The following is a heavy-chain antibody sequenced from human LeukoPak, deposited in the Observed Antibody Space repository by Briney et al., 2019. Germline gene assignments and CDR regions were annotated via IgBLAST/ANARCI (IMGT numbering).Heavy chain of an antibody. CDR2: ANHSGNT. D-gene: IGHD3-10*01. V-gene: IGHV4-34*01. Sequence: SETLSLTCAVYGGSFSGYYWSWIRQPPGKGLEWIGEANHSGNTNYNPSLKSRVTISVDTSKNQFSLKLSSVTAADTAVYYCARDGSGSGRNWFDPWGQGTLVTVSS. CDR1: GGSFSGYY. J-gene: IGHJ5*02. CDR3: ARDGSGSGRNWFDP.